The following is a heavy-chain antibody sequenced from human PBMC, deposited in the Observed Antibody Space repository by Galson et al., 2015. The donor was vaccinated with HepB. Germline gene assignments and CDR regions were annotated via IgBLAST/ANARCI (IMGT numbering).Heavy chain of an antibody. CDR2: IYSGGST. CDR3: ARGVVPLNYFDY. Sequence: SLRLSCAASGFTVSSNYMSWVRQAPGKGLEWVSVIYSGGSTYYADSVEGRFTIYRHNSKNTLYLQMNSLRAEDTAVYYCARGVVPLNYFDYWGQGTLVTVSS. CDR1: GFTVSSNY. D-gene: IGHD2-15*01. J-gene: IGHJ4*02. V-gene: IGHV3-53*04.